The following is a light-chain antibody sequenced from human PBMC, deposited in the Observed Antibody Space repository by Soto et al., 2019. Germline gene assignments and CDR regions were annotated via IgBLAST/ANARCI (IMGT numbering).Light chain of an antibody. CDR2: EVT. V-gene: IGLV2-8*01. Sequence: QSALTQPPSASGSPGQSVTISCTGTSSDVGAYKYVSWYQQYPGKAPKLMIYEVTKRPSGVTDRFSGSKSGNTASLTVSGLQAEDEADYSCNSYVGNDLLVFGGGTKLAVL. J-gene: IGLJ3*02. CDR3: NSYVGNDLLV. CDR1: SSDVGAYKY.